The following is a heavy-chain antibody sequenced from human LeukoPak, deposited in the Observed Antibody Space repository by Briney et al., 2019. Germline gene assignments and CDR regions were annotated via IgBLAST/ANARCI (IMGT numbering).Heavy chain of an antibody. CDR2: ISGSGGST. CDR1: GFTFSSYA. CDR3: AKGLRYFDWLGWFDP. V-gene: IGHV3-23*01. D-gene: IGHD3-9*01. Sequence: GGSLRLSCAASGFTFSSYAINWVRQAPGKGLEWVSAISGSGGSTYYADSVKGRFTISRDNSKNTLYLQMNSLRAEDTAVYYCAKGLRYFDWLGWFDPWGQGTLVTVSS. J-gene: IGHJ5*02.